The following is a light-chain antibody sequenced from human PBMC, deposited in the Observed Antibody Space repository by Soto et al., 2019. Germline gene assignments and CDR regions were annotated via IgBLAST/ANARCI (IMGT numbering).Light chain of an antibody. CDR3: LQFNTFPWT. V-gene: IGKV1-6*01. CDR1: QDIRND. J-gene: IGKJ1*01. CDR2: GAS. Sequence: AIQMTQFPSALSASVRDRVTITCRASQDIRNDLGWYQQKPGKAPKLLIYGASSLQSGVPSRFSGSGSGTRFTLTISSLQPDDFATYYCLQFNTFPWTFGQGTKVDIK.